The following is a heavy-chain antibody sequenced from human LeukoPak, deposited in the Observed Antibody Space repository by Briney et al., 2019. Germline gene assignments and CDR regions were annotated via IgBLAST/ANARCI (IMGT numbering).Heavy chain of an antibody. J-gene: IGHJ4*02. CDR1: GFTFSSYG. CDR2: ISYDGSNK. V-gene: IGHV3-30*18. CDR3: AKYVQQWLVHAALGY. Sequence: GRSLRLSCAASGFTFSSYGMHWVRQAPGKGLEWVAVISYDGSNKYYADSVKGRFTISRDNSKDTLYLQVNSLRTEDTAVYYCAKYVQQWLVHAALGYWGRGTLVTVSS. D-gene: IGHD6-19*01.